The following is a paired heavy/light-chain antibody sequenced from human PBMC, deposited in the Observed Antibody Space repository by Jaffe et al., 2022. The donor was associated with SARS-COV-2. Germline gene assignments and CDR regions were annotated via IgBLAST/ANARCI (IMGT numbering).Heavy chain of an antibody. V-gene: IGHV1-18*01. CDR3: AKGESSGRGHYFGT. Sequence: QAQLVQSGPEVKKPGASVKVACKASGLPFNAYGFNWLRQAPGQGLEWMGWISAYNGITFSAQKFRDRVTMSTDTSTATAFMELRSLGFDDTAMYFCAKGESSGRGHYFGTWGQGTLIAVSS. CDR1: GLPFNAYG. D-gene: IGHD6-19*01. J-gene: IGHJ5*02. CDR2: ISAYNGIT.
Light chain of an antibody. V-gene: IGKV4-1*01. CDR1: RTVSYSSSNQTF. CDR3: QQYYDTPVT. Sequence: DIVMTQSPESLAVSLGERATMTCKSSRTVSYSSSNQTFLAWYQQKPGQPPKLLISWASARGSEVPARFSGSGSGTDFTLTISSLQAEDVAVYYCQQYYDTPVTFGQGTKVEIK. CDR2: WAS. J-gene: IGKJ1*01.